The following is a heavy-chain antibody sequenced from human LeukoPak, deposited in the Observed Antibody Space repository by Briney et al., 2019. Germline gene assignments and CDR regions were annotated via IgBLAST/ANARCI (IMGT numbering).Heavy chain of an antibody. Sequence: ASVKVSCKASGYTFTGYYMHWVRQAPGQGLEWMGWINPNSGGTNYAQKFQGRVTMTRDTSISTAYMELGRLRSDDTAVYYCARTSSSSRWYFDLWGRGTLVTVSS. CDR3: ARTSSSSRWYFDL. CDR2: INPNSGGT. V-gene: IGHV1-2*02. J-gene: IGHJ2*01. D-gene: IGHD6-6*01. CDR1: GYTFTGYY.